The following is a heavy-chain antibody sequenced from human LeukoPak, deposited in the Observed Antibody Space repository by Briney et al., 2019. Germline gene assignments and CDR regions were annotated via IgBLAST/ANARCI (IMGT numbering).Heavy chain of an antibody. Sequence: GGSLRLSCAASEFTFSSYAMTWVRQAPGKGLEWVSSISGSGDYTYYGASVKGRFTMSRDNSKKTVYLNMNSLRAEDTAVYYCAKDGQPSTRSLMCTNGICYQDYWGQGTLVTVSS. J-gene: IGHJ4*02. D-gene: IGHD2-8*01. CDR1: EFTFSSYA. V-gene: IGHV3-23*01. CDR2: ISGSGDYT. CDR3: AKDGQPSTRSLMCTNGICYQDY.